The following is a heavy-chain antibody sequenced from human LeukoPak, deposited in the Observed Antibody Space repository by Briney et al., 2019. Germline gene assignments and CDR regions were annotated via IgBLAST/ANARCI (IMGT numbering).Heavy chain of an antibody. CDR2: IYYSGST. J-gene: IGHJ4*02. V-gene: IGHV4-59*11. Sequence: TTSETLSLTCTVSSGSIRSHYWSWIRQPPGKGLEWIGYIYYSGSTNYNPSLKSRVTISVDTSKNQFSLKLSSVTAADTAVYYCARDRGDYDSSGYYGYFDYWGQGALVTVSS. CDR1: SGSIRSHY. CDR3: ARDRGDYDSSGYYGYFDY. D-gene: IGHD3-22*01.